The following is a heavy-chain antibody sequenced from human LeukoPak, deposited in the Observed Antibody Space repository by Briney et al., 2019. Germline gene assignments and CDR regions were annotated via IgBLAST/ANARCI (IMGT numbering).Heavy chain of an antibody. CDR1: GFTFSSYG. CDR3: ATDTIPYYFDY. V-gene: IGHV3-30*03. J-gene: IGHJ4*02. Sequence: GRSLRLSCAASGFTFSSYGMHWVRQAPGKGLEWVAVISYDGSNKYYADSVKGRFTISRDNSKNTLYLQMNSLRAEDTAVYYCATDTIPYYFDYWGQGALVTVSS. D-gene: IGHD3-3*01. CDR2: ISYDGSNK.